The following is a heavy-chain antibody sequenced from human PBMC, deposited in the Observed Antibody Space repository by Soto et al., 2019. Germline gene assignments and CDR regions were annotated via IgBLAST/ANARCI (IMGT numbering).Heavy chain of an antibody. CDR2: IIPIFGTA. CDR1: GGTFSSYA. Sequence: QVQLVQSGAEVKKPGSSVKVSYKASGGTFSSYAISWVRQAPGQGLEWMGGIIPIFGTANYAQKFQGRVTITADESTSTAYMELSSLRSEDTAVYYCARDWGSSSWNPFDYWGQGTLVTVSS. V-gene: IGHV1-69*01. CDR3: ARDWGSSSWNPFDY. D-gene: IGHD6-13*01. J-gene: IGHJ4*02.